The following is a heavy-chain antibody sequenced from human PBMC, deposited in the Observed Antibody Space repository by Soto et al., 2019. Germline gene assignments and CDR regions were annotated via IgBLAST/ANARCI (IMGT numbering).Heavy chain of an antibody. J-gene: IGHJ6*02. CDR3: ARDRGWSADYYYYYGMDV. D-gene: IGHD2-15*01. CDR2: IYHSGST. V-gene: IGHV4-30-2*01. Sequence: QLQLQESGSGLVKPSQTLSLTCAVSGGSISSGGYSWSWIRQPPGKGLEWIGYIYHSGSTYYNPSLKSRVTISVDRAKNQFSLKLSSVTAADTAVYYCARDRGWSADYYYYYGMDVWGQGTTVTVSS. CDR1: GGSISSGGYS.